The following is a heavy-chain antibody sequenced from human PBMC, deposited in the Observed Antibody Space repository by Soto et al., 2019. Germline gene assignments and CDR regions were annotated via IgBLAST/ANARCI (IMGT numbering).Heavy chain of an antibody. D-gene: IGHD1-20*01. CDR2: IYYSGST. J-gene: IGHJ4*02. CDR1: GGSISSSSYY. V-gene: IGHV4-39*01. CDR3: ARPRRYNWSFDY. Sequence: QLQLQESGPGLVKPSETLSLTCTVSGGSISSSSYYWGWIRQPPGKGLEWIGSIYYSGSTYYNPSLKSRVTISVDTSKNQFSLKLSSVTAADTAVYYCARPRRYNWSFDYWGQGTLVTVSS.